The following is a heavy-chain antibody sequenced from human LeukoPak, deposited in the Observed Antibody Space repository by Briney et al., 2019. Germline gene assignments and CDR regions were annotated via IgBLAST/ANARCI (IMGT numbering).Heavy chain of an antibody. CDR2: IYYSGST. CDR1: GGSISSYY. Sequence: SETLSLTCTVSGGSISSYYWSWLRQPPGKGLEWIGYIYYSGSTNYNPSLKSRVTISVDTSKNQFSLKLSSVTAADTAVYYCARNHQGRTYYYYYYYMDVWGKGTTVTVSS. D-gene: IGHD1-14*01. J-gene: IGHJ6*03. V-gene: IGHV4-59*01. CDR3: ARNHQGRTYYYYYYYMDV.